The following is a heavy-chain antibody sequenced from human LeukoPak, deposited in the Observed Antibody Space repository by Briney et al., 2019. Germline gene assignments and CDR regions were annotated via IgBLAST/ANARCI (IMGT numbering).Heavy chain of an antibody. J-gene: IGHJ6*02. CDR3: AKSPYYYDSSGPYYYYYYGMDV. Sequence: GSSVQVSCQACVGTFSSYSISWVGQAPGQGVAWMGWGIPILGIANYAQKLQGRVTITADKPTSTAYMELSSLRSEDTAVYYCAKSPYYYDSSGPYYYYYYGMDVWGQGTTVTVSS. CDR1: VGTFSSYS. D-gene: IGHD3-22*01. CDR2: GIPILGIA. V-gene: IGHV1-69*17.